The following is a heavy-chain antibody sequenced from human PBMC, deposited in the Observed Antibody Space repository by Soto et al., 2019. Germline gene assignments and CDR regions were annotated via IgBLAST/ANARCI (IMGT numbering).Heavy chain of an antibody. CDR1: GYTFTSYG. Sequence: QVQLVQSGAEVKKPGASVKVSCKGSGYTFTSYGISWVRQAPGQGLEWMGWISAYNGNTNYAQKLQGRVTMTTDTATSTAYTELTSLRYDDTAVYYCARESAVAALDPWGQGTLVTGSS. CDR2: ISAYNGNT. D-gene: IGHD6-19*01. J-gene: IGHJ5*02. CDR3: ARESAVAALDP. V-gene: IGHV1-18*01.